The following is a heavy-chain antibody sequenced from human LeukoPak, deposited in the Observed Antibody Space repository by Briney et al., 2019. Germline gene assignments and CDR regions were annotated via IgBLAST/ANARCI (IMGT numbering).Heavy chain of an antibody. J-gene: IGHJ4*02. CDR3: AKDRSCSGGSCYSTYFDY. CDR2: ISYDGSNK. Sequence: GGSLRLSCAASGFTLSSYGMHWVRQAPGKGLEWVAVISYDGSNKYYADSVKGRFTISRDNSKNTLYLQMNSLRAEDTAVYYCAKDRSCSGGSCYSTYFDYWGQGTLVTVSS. V-gene: IGHV3-30*18. D-gene: IGHD2-15*01. CDR1: GFTLSSYG.